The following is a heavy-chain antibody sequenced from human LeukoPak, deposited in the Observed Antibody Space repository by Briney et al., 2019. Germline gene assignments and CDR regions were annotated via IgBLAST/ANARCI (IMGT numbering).Heavy chain of an antibody. Sequence: SQTLSLTCTVSGGSISSGSYYWSWIRQPAGKGLEWIGRIYTSGSTYYNPSLKSRLTISVDTSKNQFSLKLSSVTAVDTAVYYCATSSGSYYYWGQGTLVTVSS. CDR2: IYTSGST. CDR3: ATSSGSYYY. D-gene: IGHD1-26*01. CDR1: GGSISSGSYY. V-gene: IGHV4-61*02. J-gene: IGHJ4*02.